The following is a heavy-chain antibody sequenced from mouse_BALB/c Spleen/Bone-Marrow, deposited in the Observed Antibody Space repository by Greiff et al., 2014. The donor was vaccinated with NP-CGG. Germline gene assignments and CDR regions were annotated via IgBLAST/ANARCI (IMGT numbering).Heavy chain of an antibody. Sequence: VQLKDSGAELVKPGASVKLSCTASGFNIKDTYMHWVKQRPEQGLEWIGRIDPANGNTKYDPKFQGKATITADTSSNTAYLQLRSLTSEDTAVYYCARYYYGSSYFDYWGQGTTLTVSS. CDR3: ARYYYGSSYFDY. CDR1: GFNIKDTY. V-gene: IGHV14-3*02. CDR2: IDPANGNT. D-gene: IGHD1-1*01. J-gene: IGHJ2*01.